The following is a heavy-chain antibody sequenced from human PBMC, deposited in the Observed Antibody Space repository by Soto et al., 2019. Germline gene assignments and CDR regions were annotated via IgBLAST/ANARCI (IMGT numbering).Heavy chain of an antibody. CDR2: INTYNGNT. CDR1: GYTFTNYG. CDR3: ARVIIAAAGYSDY. J-gene: IGHJ4*02. D-gene: IGHD6-13*01. Sequence: GASVKVSCKASGYTFTNYGISWVRQAPGQGLEWMGWINTYNGNTNHAQKLQGRVTMTTDTTTSTAYMELRSLRSDDTAVYYCARVIIAAAGYSDYWGQGTLVTVSS. V-gene: IGHV1-18*01.